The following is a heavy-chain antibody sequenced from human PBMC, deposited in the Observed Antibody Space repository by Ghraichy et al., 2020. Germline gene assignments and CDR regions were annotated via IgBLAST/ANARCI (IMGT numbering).Heavy chain of an antibody. V-gene: IGHV3-74*01. Sequence: GGSLRLSCAASGFCFSNAWKHWVRKAQGQGMMWVSHINSDGSTTTYADSVKSRFTISRDNAMNTVYLHMNSLRAEETAGYYCARDIGYSIHYWGQGTLVTVPS. CDR3: ARDIGYSIHY. J-gene: IGHJ4*02. D-gene: IGHD5-18*01. CDR1: GFCFSNAW. CDR2: INSDGSTT.